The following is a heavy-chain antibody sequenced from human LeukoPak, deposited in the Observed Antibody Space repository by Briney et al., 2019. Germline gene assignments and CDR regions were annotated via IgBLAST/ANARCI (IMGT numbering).Heavy chain of an antibody. J-gene: IGHJ3*01. D-gene: IGHD3/OR15-3a*01. CDR3: VRDLDWGAFDV. CDR2: ISPSGDIT. CDR1: EFRFSAHG. Sequence: GGSLRLSCAASEFRFSAHGMNWVREAPGEGLEWISGISPSGDITYYADSVMGRFSISRDNWQSTVSLQMNSLRAEDTALYYCVRDLDWGAFDVWGQGTMVTVSS. V-gene: IGHV3-23*01.